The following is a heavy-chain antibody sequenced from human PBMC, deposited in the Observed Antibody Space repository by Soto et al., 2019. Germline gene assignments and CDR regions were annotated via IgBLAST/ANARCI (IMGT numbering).Heavy chain of an antibody. D-gene: IGHD3-10*01. J-gene: IGHJ4*02. Sequence: ASVKVSCKASGYTFTGYYMHWVRQAPGQGLEWMGWINPNSGGTNYAQKFQGWVTMTRDTSISTAYMELSRLRSDDTAVYYCARATPLYGSGPLFDYWGQGTLVTVS. CDR1: GYTFTGYY. CDR3: ARATPLYGSGPLFDY. CDR2: INPNSGGT. V-gene: IGHV1-2*04.